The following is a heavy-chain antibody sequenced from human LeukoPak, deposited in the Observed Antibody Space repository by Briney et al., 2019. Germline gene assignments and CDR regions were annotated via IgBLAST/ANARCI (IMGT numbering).Heavy chain of an antibody. Sequence: GGSLRLSCAASGFTFSSYWMSWVRQAPGKGLEWVANIKQDGSEKYYVDSVKGRFTTSRDNAKNSLYLQMNGLRAEDTAVYYCARVTGSSSPQYFDYWGQGTLVTVSS. CDR3: ARVTGSSSPQYFDY. CDR2: IKQDGSEK. J-gene: IGHJ4*02. CDR1: GFTFSSYW. V-gene: IGHV3-7*01. D-gene: IGHD6-13*01.